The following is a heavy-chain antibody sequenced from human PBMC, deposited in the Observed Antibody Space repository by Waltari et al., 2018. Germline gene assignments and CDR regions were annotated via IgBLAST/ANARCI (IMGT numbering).Heavy chain of an antibody. D-gene: IGHD1-1*01. CDR3: ARNHVYTYGTGWDAPDF. Sequence: EVQVVESGGDLVPPGGSLRLSCAVSGFPVSTNHLNWVRQAPGKGLEWVSVIKDGGTTSYADSVRGRITVSRDNSRNTVYLQMNSLRSEDTALYYCARNHVYTYGTGWDAPDFLGQGTMVTVSS. CDR2: IKDGGTT. J-gene: IGHJ3*01. V-gene: IGHV3-66*02. CDR1: GFPVSTNH.